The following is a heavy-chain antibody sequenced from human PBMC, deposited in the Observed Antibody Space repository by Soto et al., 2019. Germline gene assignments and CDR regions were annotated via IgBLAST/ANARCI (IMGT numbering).Heavy chain of an antibody. CDR2: ISYSGIT. CDR1: GGPSNTGVYY. D-gene: IGHD3-22*01. CDR3: ARALIHYYDSRGYYFDL. V-gene: IGHV4-31*03. Sequence: NPSETLSLTGTVSGGPSNTGVYYWSWIRQHPGEGLGWIGYISYSGITYYNPSLKSRVTISVDTSKKQFSLKLGSVTAADTAVYYCARALIHYYDSRGYYFDLWSQGTLVTVSS. J-gene: IGHJ4*02.